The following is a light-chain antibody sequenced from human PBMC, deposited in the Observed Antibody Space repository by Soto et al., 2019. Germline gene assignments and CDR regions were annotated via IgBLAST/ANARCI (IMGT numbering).Light chain of an antibody. Sequence: SVLTQPPPASGSPGQSVTISCTGTSSDVGGYNYVSWYQQHPGKAPKLMIYEVSKRPSGVPDRFSGSKSGNTASLTVSGLQAEDEADYYCSSYAGSNNLVFGGGTQLTVL. CDR1: SSDVGGYNY. V-gene: IGLV2-8*01. CDR2: EVS. J-gene: IGLJ2*01. CDR3: SSYAGSNNLV.